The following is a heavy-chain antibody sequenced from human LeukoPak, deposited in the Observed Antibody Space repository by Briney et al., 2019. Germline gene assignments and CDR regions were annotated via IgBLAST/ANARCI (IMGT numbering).Heavy chain of an antibody. CDR2: ISGSGGST. D-gene: IGHD6-13*01. Sequence: PGGSLKLSCAASGFTFNNYGMSWVRQAPGKGLEWVSGISGSGGSTYYADSVKGRFTISRDNSKNTLYLQMNSLRAEDTAVYYCARGIIAAAGGYWYFDLWGRGTLVTVSS. V-gene: IGHV3-23*01. CDR1: GFTFNNYG. CDR3: ARGIIAAAGGYWYFDL. J-gene: IGHJ2*01.